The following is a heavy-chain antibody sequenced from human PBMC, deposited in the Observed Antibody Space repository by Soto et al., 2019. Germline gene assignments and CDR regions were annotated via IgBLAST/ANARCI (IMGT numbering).Heavy chain of an antibody. Sequence: SETLSRTCYFSVGSRYRSNCWTCVGQTPGKGLEWIGEIHHSVSTNYNPSLKSLVTISADKSKNQFFLNLASVTAADTAMYYCTRRGGGGSAVFMIDWIDEWGQGT. CDR2: IHHSVST. CDR3: TRRGGGGSAVFMIDWIDE. V-gene: IGHV4-4*02. CDR1: VGSRYRSNC. D-gene: IGHD3-16*01. J-gene: IGHJ5*02.